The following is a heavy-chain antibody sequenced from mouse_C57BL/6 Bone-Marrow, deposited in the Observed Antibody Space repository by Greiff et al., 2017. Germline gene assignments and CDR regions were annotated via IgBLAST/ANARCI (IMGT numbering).Heavy chain of an antibody. Sequence: EVQGVESGGGLVQPGGSLSLSCAASGFTFTDYYMSWVRQPPGKALEWLGFIRNKANGYTTEYSASVKGRFTISRDNSQSILYLQMNALRAEDSATYYCARSTVARYFDVWGTGTTVTVSS. J-gene: IGHJ1*03. CDR2: IRNKANGYTT. CDR1: GFTFTDYY. CDR3: ARSTVARYFDV. V-gene: IGHV7-3*01. D-gene: IGHD1-1*01.